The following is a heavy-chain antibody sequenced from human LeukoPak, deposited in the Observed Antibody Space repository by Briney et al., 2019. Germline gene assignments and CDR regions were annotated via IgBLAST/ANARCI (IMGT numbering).Heavy chain of an antibody. Sequence: ASVNVSCKPSGYTFTGYYMHWVRQAPGQGLEWMGWINPNSGATNYAQKFQVRVTVTRDTSINTAYMELSRLRSDDTAVYYCAREPPRGRGSYYFDYWGQGDPVTVSS. CDR3: AREPPRGRGSYYFDY. CDR1: GYTFTGYY. D-gene: IGHD3-10*01. J-gene: IGHJ4*02. V-gene: IGHV1-2*02. CDR2: INPNSGAT.